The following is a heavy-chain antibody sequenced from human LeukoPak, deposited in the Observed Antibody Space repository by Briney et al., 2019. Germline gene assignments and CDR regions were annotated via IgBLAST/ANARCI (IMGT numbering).Heavy chain of an antibody. CDR2: IRYDGSNK. Sequence: AGGPLRLSCAASGFTFSSYGMHWVRQAPGKGLEWVAFIRYDGSNKYYADSVKGRFTISRDNSKNTLYLQMNSLRAEDTAVYYCAKDLQDRNTMIVVVKRYYFDYWGQGTLVTVSS. V-gene: IGHV3-30*02. CDR3: AKDLQDRNTMIVVVKRYYFDY. D-gene: IGHD3-22*01. CDR1: GFTFSSYG. J-gene: IGHJ4*02.